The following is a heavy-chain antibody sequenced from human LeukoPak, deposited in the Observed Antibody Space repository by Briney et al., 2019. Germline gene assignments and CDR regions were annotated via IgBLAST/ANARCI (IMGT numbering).Heavy chain of an antibody. CDR2: IYYSGST. CDR1: GGSISSYY. D-gene: IGHD1-26*01. CDR3: ARLVGATPNWFDP. V-gene: IGHV4-59*08. Sequence: SETLSLTCTVSGGSISSYYWSWIRQPPGKGLEWIGYIYYSGSTNYNPSLKSRVTISVDTSKNQFSLKLSSVTAADTAVYYCARLVGATPNWFDPWGQGTLVTVSS. J-gene: IGHJ5*02.